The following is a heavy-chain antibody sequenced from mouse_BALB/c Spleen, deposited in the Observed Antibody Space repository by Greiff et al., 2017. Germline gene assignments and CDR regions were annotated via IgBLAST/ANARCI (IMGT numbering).Heavy chain of an antibody. V-gene: IGHV3-8*02. CDR1: GDSITSGY. CDR2: ISYSGST. J-gene: IGHJ1*01. D-gene: IGHD1-1*01. Sequence: EVQLQQSGPSLVKPSQTLSLTCSVTGDSITSGYWNWIRKFPGNKLEYMGYISYSGSTYYNPSLKSRISITRDTSKNQYYLQLNSVTTEDTATYYCARGIYYYGSSYWYFDVWGAGTTVTVSS. CDR3: ARGIYYYGSSYWYFDV.